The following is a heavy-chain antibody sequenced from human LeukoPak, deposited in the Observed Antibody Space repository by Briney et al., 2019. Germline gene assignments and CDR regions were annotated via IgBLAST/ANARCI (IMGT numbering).Heavy chain of an antibody. CDR3: TTESRQWLVLY. V-gene: IGHV3-15*01. D-gene: IGHD6-19*01. Sequence: PGGSLRLSCAASGXSFNNAWXSXVXXAPGXXXXXVGHIXSXDDGGTTXYAAPVKGRFTITRDNSKNTRYLQMTSLKTEDTAVYYCTTESRQWLVLYWGQGTLVAVSS. CDR1: GXSFNNAW. CDR2: IXSXDDGGTT. J-gene: IGHJ4*02.